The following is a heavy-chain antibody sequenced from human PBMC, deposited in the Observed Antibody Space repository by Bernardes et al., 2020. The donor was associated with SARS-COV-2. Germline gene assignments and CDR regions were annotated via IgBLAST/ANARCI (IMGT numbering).Heavy chain of an antibody. CDR1: GYSFSGHY. D-gene: IGHD6-13*01. J-gene: IGHJ3*01. CDR2: ISPSSGGT. CDR3: ASAYSSSFAAFDL. V-gene: IGHV1-2*02. Sequence: ASVKVSCKASGYSFSGHYIHWVRQAPGQGLEWMGWISPSSGGTNYAQKFQGRVTLTRDTSIRIAYMDLSGLRSGDTAVYYCASAYSSSFAAFDLWGQGTMVTVSS.